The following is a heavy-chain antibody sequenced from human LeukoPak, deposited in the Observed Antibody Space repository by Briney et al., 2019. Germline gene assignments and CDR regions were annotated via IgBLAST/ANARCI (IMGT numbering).Heavy chain of an antibody. V-gene: IGHV3-23*01. CDR2: ISGSGGST. D-gene: IGHD1-26*01. Sequence: GGSLRLSCAASGFTFSSYAMCWVRQAPGKGLEWVSAISGSGGSTYYADSVKGRFTISRDNSKNTLYLQMNSLRAEDTAVYYCAKDTQSYHDAFDIWGQGTMVTVSS. CDR3: AKDTQSYHDAFDI. J-gene: IGHJ3*02. CDR1: GFTFSSYA.